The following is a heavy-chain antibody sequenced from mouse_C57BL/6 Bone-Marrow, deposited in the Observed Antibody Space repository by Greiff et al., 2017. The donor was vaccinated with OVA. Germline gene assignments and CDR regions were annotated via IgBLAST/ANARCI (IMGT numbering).Heavy chain of an antibody. CDR3: AREGKICSDYDPPFAY. CDR1: GYTFTSYW. Sequence: VQLQQPGAELVKPGASVKMSCKASGYTFTSYWITWVKQRPGQGLEWIGDIYPGSGSTNYNEKFKSKATLTVDTSSSTAYMQLSSLTSEDAAVDYCAREGKICSDYDPPFAYWGQGTLVTVSA. CDR2: IYPGSGST. D-gene: IGHD2-4*01. V-gene: IGHV1-55*01. J-gene: IGHJ3*01.